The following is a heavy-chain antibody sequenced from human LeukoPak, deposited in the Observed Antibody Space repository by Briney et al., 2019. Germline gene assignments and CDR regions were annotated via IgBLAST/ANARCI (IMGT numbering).Heavy chain of an antibody. D-gene: IGHD4-23*01. J-gene: IGHJ6*03. Sequence: GRSLRLSCAASGFTFSSYAMHWGRQAPGKGLEWVAVISYDGSNKYYADSVKGRFTISRDNSKNTLYLQMNSLRAEDTAVYYCARGEPNVGNLRLPFYYYYMDVWGKGTTVTVSS. CDR2: ISYDGSNK. CDR1: GFTFSSYA. V-gene: IGHV3-30-3*01. CDR3: ARGEPNVGNLRLPFYYYYMDV.